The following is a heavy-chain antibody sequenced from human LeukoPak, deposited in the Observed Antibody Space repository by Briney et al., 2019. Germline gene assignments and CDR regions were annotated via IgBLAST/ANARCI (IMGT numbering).Heavy chain of an antibody. CDR3: ARYWGAVAVHSY. CDR1: GFTFSSYW. D-gene: IGHD6-19*01. J-gene: IGHJ4*02. CDR2: INSDGSST. V-gene: IGHV3-74*01. Sequence: GGSLRLSCAASGFTFSSYWMHWVRQAPGKGLVWVSRINSDGSSTSYADSVKGRFTISRDNAKNTLYLQMNSLRAEDTAVYYCARYWGAVAVHSYWGQGTLVTVSS.